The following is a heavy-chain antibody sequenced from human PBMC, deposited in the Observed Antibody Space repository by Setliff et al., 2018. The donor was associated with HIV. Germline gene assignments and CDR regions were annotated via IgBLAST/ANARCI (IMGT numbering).Heavy chain of an antibody. D-gene: IGHD6-19*01. V-gene: IGHV1-8*01. CDR3: ARGLAVAGKSYYSYHYMDV. CDR1: GYTFTSYD. Sequence: ASVKVSCKASGYTFTSYDINWVRQATGQGLEWMGWMNPNSGNTGYAQKFQGRVTMTRNTSISTAYMELSSLRSEDTAVYYCARGLAVAGKSYYSYHYMDVWGKGTTVTVSS. CDR2: MNPNSGNT. J-gene: IGHJ6*03.